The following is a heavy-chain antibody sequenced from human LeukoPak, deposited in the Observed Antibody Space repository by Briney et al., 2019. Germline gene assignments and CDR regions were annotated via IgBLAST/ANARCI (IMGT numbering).Heavy chain of an antibody. V-gene: IGHV4-34*01. J-gene: IGHJ4*02. Sequence: SETLSLTCAVYGGSFSGYYWSWIRQPPGKGLEWIGEINHSGSTNYNPSLKGRVTISVDTSKNQFSLKLSSVTAADTAVYFCASSNQDLGYCAGGSCGSVDYWGQGTLVTVSS. D-gene: IGHD2-15*01. CDR2: INHSGST. CDR3: ASSNQDLGYCAGGSCGSVDY. CDR1: GGSFSGYY.